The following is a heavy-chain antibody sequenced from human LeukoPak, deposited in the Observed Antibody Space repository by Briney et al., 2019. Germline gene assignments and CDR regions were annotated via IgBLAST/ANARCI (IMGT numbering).Heavy chain of an antibody. CDR1: GGSISSGGYY. CDR3: ARVGCSGGSCYTLPPPLDY. Sequence: TSETLSLTCTVSGGSISSGGYYWSWIRQHPGKGLEWIGYIYYSGSTYYNPSPKRRVTISVDTSKNQFSLKLSSVTAADTAVYYCARVGCSGGSCYTLPPPLDYWGQGTLVTVSS. V-gene: IGHV4-31*03. CDR2: IYYSGST. J-gene: IGHJ4*02. D-gene: IGHD2-15*01.